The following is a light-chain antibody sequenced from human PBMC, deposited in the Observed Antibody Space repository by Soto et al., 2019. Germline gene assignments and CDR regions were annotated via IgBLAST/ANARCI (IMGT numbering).Light chain of an antibody. Sequence: QSVLTQPPSASGTPGQRVTISCSGSSYNIGSNTVNWYQQLPGTAPKLLIYSNNQRPSGVPDRFSGSKSGTSASLAISGLQSDDEADYYCAAWDDSLDGLVFGTGTKVTVL. CDR2: SNN. J-gene: IGLJ1*01. CDR1: SYNIGSNT. CDR3: AAWDDSLDGLV. V-gene: IGLV1-44*01.